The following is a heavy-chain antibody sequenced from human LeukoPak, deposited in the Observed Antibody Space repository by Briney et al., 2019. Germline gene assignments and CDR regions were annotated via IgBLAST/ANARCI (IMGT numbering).Heavy chain of an antibody. Sequence: PGRSLRLSCAASGFTFSSYGMHWVRQAPGKGLEWVAVIWYDGSNKYYADSVKGRFTISRDNSKNTLYLQMNSLRAEDTAVYYCAKDRRSSGYVNFFTVGYWGQGTLVTVSS. CDR3: AKDRRSSGYVNFFTVGY. J-gene: IGHJ4*02. V-gene: IGHV3-33*06. CDR1: GFTFSSYG. D-gene: IGHD5-12*01. CDR2: IWYDGSNK.